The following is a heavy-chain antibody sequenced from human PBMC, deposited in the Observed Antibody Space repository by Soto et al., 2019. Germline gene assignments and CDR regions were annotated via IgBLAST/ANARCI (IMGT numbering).Heavy chain of an antibody. V-gene: IGHV1-69*01. D-gene: IGHD6-13*01. CDR1: EGTFNSYA. Sequence: QAQVVQSGAEVRKPGSSVKLSCKASEGTFNSYAIAGVRQAPGQGLEWMGGIIPYYNTLNYAQKFQDRVTITADDSTNTVYMELSSMRSDDTAVYFCASGASRWYPYFFESWAQGTLVTVSS. CDR2: IIPYYNTL. J-gene: IGHJ4*02. CDR3: ASGASRWYPYFFES.